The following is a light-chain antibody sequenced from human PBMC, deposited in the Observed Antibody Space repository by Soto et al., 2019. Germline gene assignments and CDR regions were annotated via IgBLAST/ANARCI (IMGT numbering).Light chain of an antibody. V-gene: IGKV1-27*01. CDR1: QGIANY. CDR3: QKYNIGPRT. Sequence: DLQMTQSPSSLSASVGKRVTITCRASQGIANYLAWYQQKPGQGPKLLVYAASILQSGVPSRFSGSGSGTDFTLTISSLQPEDVATYYCQKYNIGPRTFGQGTKVEI. J-gene: IGKJ1*01. CDR2: AAS.